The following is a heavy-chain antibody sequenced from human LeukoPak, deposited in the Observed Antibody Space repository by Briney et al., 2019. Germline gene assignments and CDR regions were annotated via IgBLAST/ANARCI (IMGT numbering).Heavy chain of an antibody. CDR1: GFTFSSYA. Sequence: PGGSLRLSCAASGFTFSSYAMSWVRQAPGKGLEWISYITSNSAMYYSDSLKGRFTISRDNAKTSLYLQMNSLRDEDTAVYYCARGGPYYYDRAGALDYWGQGTLVTVSS. CDR2: ITSNSAM. J-gene: IGHJ4*02. D-gene: IGHD3-22*01. V-gene: IGHV3-48*02. CDR3: ARGGPYYYDRAGALDY.